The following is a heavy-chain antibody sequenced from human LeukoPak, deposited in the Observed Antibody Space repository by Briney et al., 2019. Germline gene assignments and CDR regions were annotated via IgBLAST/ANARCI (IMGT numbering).Heavy chain of an antibody. Sequence: GASVTVSCKASGYTFTGYYMHWVRQAPGQGLEWMGWINPNSGGTNYAQKFQGRVTMTRDTSISTAYMELSRLRSDDTAVYYCARVRPKYYYGMDVWGQGTTVTVSS. J-gene: IGHJ6*02. CDR3: ARVRPKYYYGMDV. CDR1: GYTFTGYY. V-gene: IGHV1-2*02. CDR2: INPNSGGT.